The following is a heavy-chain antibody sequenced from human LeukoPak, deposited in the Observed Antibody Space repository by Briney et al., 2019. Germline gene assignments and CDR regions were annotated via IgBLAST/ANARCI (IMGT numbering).Heavy chain of an antibody. CDR3: ARDYGDYLLDY. Sequence: SVKVSCKASGGTFSSYAISWVRQAPGQGLEWMGGIIPIFGTANYAQKFRGRVTITADESTSTAYMELSSLRSEDAAVYYCARDYGDYLLDYWGQGTLVTVSS. CDR2: IIPIFGTA. V-gene: IGHV1-69*13. CDR1: GGTFSSYA. D-gene: IGHD4-17*01. J-gene: IGHJ4*02.